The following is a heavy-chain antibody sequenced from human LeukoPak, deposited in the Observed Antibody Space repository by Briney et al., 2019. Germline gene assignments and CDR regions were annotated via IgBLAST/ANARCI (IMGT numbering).Heavy chain of an antibody. Sequence: GGTLRLSCAASGFTFSNYGMSWVRQAPGKGLQWVSGISGSGGERYYTESVKGRFTISRDNSKNTLYLQMNSLRAEDTAVYYCAKGATVTTTTSFDYWGQGTLVTVSS. V-gene: IGHV3-23*01. J-gene: IGHJ4*02. D-gene: IGHD4-17*01. CDR1: GFTFSNYG. CDR3: AKGATVTTTTSFDY. CDR2: ISGSGGER.